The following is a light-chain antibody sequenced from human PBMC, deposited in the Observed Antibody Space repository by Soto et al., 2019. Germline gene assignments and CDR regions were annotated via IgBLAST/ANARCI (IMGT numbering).Light chain of an antibody. Sequence: QSALTQPASVSGSPGQSITISCSGGSSDVGNYNRVSWYRQHPGKAPQLIVYEVKNRPSGVSNRFSGSKSGNTASLTISGLQAEDEDDYFCSSLTTSDTWVIGGGTKLTVL. J-gene: IGLJ3*02. CDR1: SSDVGNYNR. CDR2: EVK. V-gene: IGLV2-14*02. CDR3: SSLTTSDTWV.